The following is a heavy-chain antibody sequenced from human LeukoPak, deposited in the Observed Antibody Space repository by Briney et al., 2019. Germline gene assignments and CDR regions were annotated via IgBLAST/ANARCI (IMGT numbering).Heavy chain of an antibody. V-gene: IGHV3-11*01. CDR2: ISTSVGTT. CDR1: GFTFSDYY. J-gene: IGHJ4*02. CDR3: ARAAVVTSPFDY. D-gene: IGHD4-23*01. Sequence: GGSLRLSCAASGFTFSDYYMSWIRQAPGKGLEWVSSISTSVGTTYFADSVKDRFTISRDNAKNSLDLQMSSLRAEDTAMYYCARAAVVTSPFDYWGQGTLVTVSS.